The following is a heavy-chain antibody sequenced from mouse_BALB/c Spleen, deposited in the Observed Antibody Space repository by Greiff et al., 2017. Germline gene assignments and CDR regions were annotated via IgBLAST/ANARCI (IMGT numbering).Heavy chain of an antibody. J-gene: IGHJ1*01. CDR2: ISSGGGST. D-gene: IGHD1-1*01. CDR1: GFAFSSYD. Sequence: VQLKESGGGLVKPGGSLKLSCAASGFAFSSYDMSWVRQTPEKRLEWVAYISSGGGSTYYPDTVKGRFTISRDNAKNTLYLQMSSLKSEDTAMYYCARHRFYYGSSYWYFDVWGAGTTVTVSS. V-gene: IGHV5-12-1*01. CDR3: ARHRFYYGSSYWYFDV.